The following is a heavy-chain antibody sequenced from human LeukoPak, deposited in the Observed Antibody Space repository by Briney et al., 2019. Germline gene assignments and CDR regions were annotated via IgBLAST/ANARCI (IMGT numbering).Heavy chain of an antibody. CDR2: IDGSGSTI. V-gene: IGHV3-48*03. CDR3: ARDYDYGDYPGY. D-gene: IGHD4-17*01. Sequence: GGSLRLSCAASGFTFSSYEMNWVRQAPGKGLEWASYIDGSGSTIYYSDSVKGRFTTSRDNAKNSLYLQMNSLRAEDTALYYCARDYDYGDYPGYWGQGTLVTVSS. J-gene: IGHJ4*02. CDR1: GFTFSSYE.